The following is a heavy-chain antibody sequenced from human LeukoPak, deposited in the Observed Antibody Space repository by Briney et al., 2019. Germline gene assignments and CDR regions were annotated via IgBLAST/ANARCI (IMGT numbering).Heavy chain of an antibody. CDR2: IIPIFGTA. V-gene: IGHV1-69*13. J-gene: IGHJ4*02. CDR3: VRDGRDGYNLVY. CDR1: EYTFTGYY. D-gene: IGHD5-24*01. Sequence: SVKVSCKASEYTFTGYYMHWVRQAPGQGLEWMGGIIPIFGTANYAQKFQGRVTITADESTSTAYMELSSLRSEDTAVYYCVRDGRDGYNLVYWGQGTLVTVSS.